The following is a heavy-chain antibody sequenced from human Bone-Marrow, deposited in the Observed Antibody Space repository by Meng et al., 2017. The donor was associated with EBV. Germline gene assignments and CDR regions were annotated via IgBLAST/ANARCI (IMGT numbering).Heavy chain of an antibody. CDR1: GFTLRSYS. D-gene: IGHD2-8*01. Sequence: EVQLEESGGGLVKLGESLRLSCAASGFTLRSYSMNWVRLAPGKGLEWVSSISSNSIDIYYADLVKGRFTISRDNAKNSLFLQMNSLRAEDTAVYYCARDRTSNRFDYWGQGTLVTVSS. CDR2: ISSNSIDI. J-gene: IGHJ4*02. V-gene: IGHV3-21*01. CDR3: ARDRTSNRFDY.